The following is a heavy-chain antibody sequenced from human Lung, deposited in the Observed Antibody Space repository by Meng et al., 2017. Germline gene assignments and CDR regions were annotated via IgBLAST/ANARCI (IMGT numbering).Heavy chain of an antibody. D-gene: IGHD4-11*01. J-gene: IGHJ4*02. CDR2: INHSGST. CDR1: VGSFSDYY. V-gene: IGHV4-34*01. CDR3: ARGPTTMAHDFDY. Sequence: VRLRQWGAGLVKPSETLSLTCVVSVGSFSDYYWSWIRQPPGKGLEWIGEINHSGSTNYNPSLESRATISVDTSQNNLSLKLSSVTAADSAVYYCARGPTTMAHDFDYWGQGTLVTVSS.